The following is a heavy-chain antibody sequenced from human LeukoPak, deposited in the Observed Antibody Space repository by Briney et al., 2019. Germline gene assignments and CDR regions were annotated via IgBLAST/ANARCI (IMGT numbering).Heavy chain of an antibody. Sequence: ASVKVSCKASGGTFSSDAISWVRQAPGQGLEWMGIINPSGGSTSYAQKFQGRVTMTRDTSTSTVYMELSSLRSEDTAVYYCAGEADYMGSGYRGAFDIWGQGTMVTVSS. CDR2: INPSGGST. CDR3: AGEADYMGSGYRGAFDI. V-gene: IGHV1-46*01. CDR1: GGTFSSDA. D-gene: IGHD3-22*01. J-gene: IGHJ3*02.